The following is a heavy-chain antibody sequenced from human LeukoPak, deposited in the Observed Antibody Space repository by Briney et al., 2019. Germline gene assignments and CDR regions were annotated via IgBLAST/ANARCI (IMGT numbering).Heavy chain of an antibody. CDR2: ISYHARDQ. J-gene: IGHJ4*02. CDR1: GFTFSDHA. V-gene: IGHV3-30*04. CDR3: AKAAIHYDSSGPNDY. Sequence: GGSLRLSCTASGFTFSDHAMHWVRQAPGKGLEWVTVISYHARDQFYADSVKGRFTVSRDNSKNTLYLQMDSLRAEDTAVYYCAKAAIHYDSSGPNDYWGQGTLVTVSS. D-gene: IGHD3-22*01.